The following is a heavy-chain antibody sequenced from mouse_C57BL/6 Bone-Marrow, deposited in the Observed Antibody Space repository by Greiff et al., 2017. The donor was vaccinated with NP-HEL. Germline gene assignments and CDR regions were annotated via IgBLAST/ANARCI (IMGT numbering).Heavy chain of an antibody. V-gene: IGHV14-1*01. CDR1: GFNIKDSY. J-gene: IGHJ2*01. Sequence: VHVKQSGAELVRPGASVKLSCTASGFNIKDSYMHWVKQRPEQGLEWIGRIDPEDGDTAYAPKFQGKATMTADTSSNTAYLQLSSLTSEDTAVYYCTTQLRLDYWGQGTTLTVSS. CDR2: IDPEDGDT. D-gene: IGHD3-2*02. CDR3: TTQLRLDY.